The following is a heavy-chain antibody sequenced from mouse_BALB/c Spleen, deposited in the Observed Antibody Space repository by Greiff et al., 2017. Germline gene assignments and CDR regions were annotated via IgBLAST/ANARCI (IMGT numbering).Heavy chain of an antibody. CDR3: ASVRPFAY. CDR1: GFTFSDYY. Sequence: EVQLVESGGGLVKPGGSLKLSCAASGFTFSDYYMYWVRQTPEKRLEWVATISDGGSYTYYPDSVKGRFTISRDNAKNNLYLQMSSLKSEDTAMYYCASVRPFAYWGQGTLVTVSA. J-gene: IGHJ3*01. V-gene: IGHV5-4*02. CDR2: ISDGGSYT. D-gene: IGHD2-14*01.